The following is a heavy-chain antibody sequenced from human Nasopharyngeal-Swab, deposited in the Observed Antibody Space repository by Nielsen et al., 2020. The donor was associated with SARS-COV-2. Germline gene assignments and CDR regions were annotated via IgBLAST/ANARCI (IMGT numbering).Heavy chain of an antibody. D-gene: IGHD6-13*01. V-gene: IGHV3-23*01. Sequence: GEPLKISCVAPGATSSSYAMSWVRQAPGKGPERVSGIGGSGGSTLYTDSVKGRFTIPRDNSKNTLYLQMNSLRAEDTAVYYCAKEGSIWYEFKEYWGQGTLVTVSS. CDR3: AKEGSIWYEFKEY. J-gene: IGHJ4*02. CDR2: IGGSGGST. CDR1: GATSSSYA.